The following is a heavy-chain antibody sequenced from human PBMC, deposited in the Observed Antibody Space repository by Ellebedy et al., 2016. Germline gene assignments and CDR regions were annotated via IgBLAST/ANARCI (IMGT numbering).Heavy chain of an antibody. D-gene: IGHD4-17*01. CDR3: ARNQGTTVTTLYY. CDR2: INPSGGST. Sequence: ASVKVSXKASGYTFTSYYMHWVRQAPGQGLEWMGIINPSGGSTSYAQKFQGRVTMTRDTSTSTVYMEMSSLRSEHTAGYYCARNQGTTVTTLYYWGQGTLVTVSS. CDR1: GYTFTSYY. V-gene: IGHV1-46*01. J-gene: IGHJ4*02.